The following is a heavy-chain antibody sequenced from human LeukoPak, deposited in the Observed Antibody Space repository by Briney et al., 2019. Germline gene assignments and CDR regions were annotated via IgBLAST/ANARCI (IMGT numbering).Heavy chain of an antibody. Sequence: ASVKVSCKASGYTFTSYGISWVRQAPGQGLEWMGGIIPIFGTANYAQKFQGRVTITTDESTSTAYMELSSLRSEDTAVYYCARAQALAYHFSSDYSDNWFDPWGQGTLVTVSS. CDR3: ARAQALAYHFSSDYSDNWFDP. D-gene: IGHD3-3*01. J-gene: IGHJ5*02. CDR2: IIPIFGTA. CDR1: GYTFTSYG. V-gene: IGHV1-69*05.